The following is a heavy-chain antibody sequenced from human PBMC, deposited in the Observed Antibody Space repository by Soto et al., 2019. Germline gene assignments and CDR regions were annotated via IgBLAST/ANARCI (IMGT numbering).Heavy chain of an antibody. D-gene: IGHD6-25*01. J-gene: IGHJ6*01. CDR1: GGYISNFY. Sequence: QVQLQESGPGLVKPSETLSLTCTVSGGYISNFYWSWIREPPEKGLEWVGNVHYRGSTNSNPSVKTRVTPAVVTAKNPPCLNPRSVSAADTSVYYCARHKDAGSDRGGMDVWCQGTTVSVSS. V-gene: IGHV4-59*08. CDR3: ARHKDAGSDRGGMDV. CDR2: VHYRGST.